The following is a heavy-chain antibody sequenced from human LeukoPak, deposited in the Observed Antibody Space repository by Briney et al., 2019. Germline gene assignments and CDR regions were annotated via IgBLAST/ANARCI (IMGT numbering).Heavy chain of an antibody. Sequence: SETLSLTCTVSGGSISSYYWSWIRQPPGKELEWLGYIYSSGSTNYNPSLKSRVTVSVDTSKKQFSLKLSSVTAADTAVYYCARGRYGDYEPLYYYYGMDVWGQGTTVTVSS. CDR1: GGSISSYY. CDR2: IYSSGST. J-gene: IGHJ6*02. CDR3: ARGRYGDYEPLYYYYGMDV. V-gene: IGHV4-59*12. D-gene: IGHD4-17*01.